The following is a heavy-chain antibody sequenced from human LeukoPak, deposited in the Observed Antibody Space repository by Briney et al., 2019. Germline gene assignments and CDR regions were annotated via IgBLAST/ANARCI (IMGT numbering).Heavy chain of an antibody. Sequence: HAGGSLRLSCAASGFTFSSYGMHWVRQAPGKGLEGVAFIRYDGSNKYYADSVKGRFTISRDNSKNTLYLQMNSLRAEDTAVYYCAKDGPVVPASPYYYYYMDVWGKGTTVTVSS. CDR1: GFTFSSYG. D-gene: IGHD2-2*01. J-gene: IGHJ6*03. V-gene: IGHV3-30*02. CDR2: IRYDGSNK. CDR3: AKDGPVVPASPYYYYYMDV.